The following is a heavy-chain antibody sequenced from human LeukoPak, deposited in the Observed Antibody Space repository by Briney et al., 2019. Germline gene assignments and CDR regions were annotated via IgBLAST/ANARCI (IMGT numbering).Heavy chain of an antibody. CDR2: ISWNSGSI. D-gene: IGHD6-25*01. V-gene: IGHV3-9*01. J-gene: IGHJ5*02. Sequence: PGGSLRLSCAASGFTFDDYAMHWVRQAPGKGLEWVSGISWNSGSIGYADSVKGRFTISRDNAKNSLYLQMNSLRAEDTAVYYCARDRVSLATASLDTWGQGTLVTVSS. CDR1: GFTFDDYA. CDR3: ARDRVSLATASLDT.